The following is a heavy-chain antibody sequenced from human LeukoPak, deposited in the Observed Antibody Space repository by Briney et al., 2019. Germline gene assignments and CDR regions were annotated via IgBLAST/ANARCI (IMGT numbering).Heavy chain of an antibody. J-gene: IGHJ4*02. CDR2: IGGSGGST. V-gene: IGHV3-23*01. CDR3: AKLETMIERY. CDR1: AFTFSSYA. Sequence: GGSLRLSCAASAFTFSSYAMSWDRQAPGKGLEWVSAIGGSGGSTYYADSVKGRFTISRDNSKNTLYLQMNSLRAEDTAVYYCAKLETMIERYWGQGTLVTYSS. D-gene: IGHD3-22*01.